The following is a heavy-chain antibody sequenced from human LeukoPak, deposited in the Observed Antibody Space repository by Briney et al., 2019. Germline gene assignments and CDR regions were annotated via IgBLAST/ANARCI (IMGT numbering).Heavy chain of an antibody. Sequence: PSETLSLXCTVSGDSITSSSYYWGWIRQPPGKGLDWIGSIYYTGITYYNPSLKSRVTMSVDTSKNQFSLKLSSVTAADTAVYYCARPGGYDSSGYYEYYFDYWGQGTLVTVSS. CDR2: IYYTGIT. D-gene: IGHD3-22*01. J-gene: IGHJ4*02. V-gene: IGHV4-39*01. CDR1: GDSITSSSYY. CDR3: ARPGGYDSSGYYEYYFDY.